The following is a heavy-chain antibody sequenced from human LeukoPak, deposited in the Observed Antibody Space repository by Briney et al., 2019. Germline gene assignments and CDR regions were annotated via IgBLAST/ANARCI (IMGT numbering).Heavy chain of an antibody. CDR1: GGSISSYY. J-gene: IGHJ6*04. CDR3: ARVFPVCYYYGMDV. V-gene: IGHV4-59*01. Sequence: PSETLSLTCTVSGGSISSYYWSWIRQPPGKGLEWIGYIYYSGSTNYNPSLKSRVTISVDTSKNQFSLKLSSVTAADTAVYYCARVFPVCYYYGMDVWGKGTTVTVSS. CDR2: IYYSGST.